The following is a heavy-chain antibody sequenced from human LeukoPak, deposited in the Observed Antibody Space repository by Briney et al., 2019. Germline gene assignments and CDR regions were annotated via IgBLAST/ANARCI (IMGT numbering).Heavy chain of an antibody. CDR3: AELVITMIGGV. Sequence: QSGGSLRLSCAASGFTFSSYEMNWVRQAPGKGLEWVSYISSSGSTIYYADSVKGRFTISRDNAKNSLYLQVNSLRAEDTAVYYCAELVITMIGGVWGKGITVTISS. J-gene: IGHJ6*04. V-gene: IGHV3-48*03. D-gene: IGHD3-10*02. CDR1: GFTFSSYE. CDR2: ISSSGSTI.